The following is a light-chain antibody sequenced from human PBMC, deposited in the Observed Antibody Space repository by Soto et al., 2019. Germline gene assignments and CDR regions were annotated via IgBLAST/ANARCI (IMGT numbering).Light chain of an antibody. J-gene: IGKJ1*01. CDR2: AAS. CDR1: QGMNNY. V-gene: IGKV1-27*01. Sequence: DIQMTQSPSSLSSSVGDRVTITCRASQGMNNYLAWYQQKPGKVPKLLIYAASTLQSGVPSRFSGSGSGTDFTLTISSLQPEDVATYYCQKYNSAPWTFGQGTKVDIK. CDR3: QKYNSAPWT.